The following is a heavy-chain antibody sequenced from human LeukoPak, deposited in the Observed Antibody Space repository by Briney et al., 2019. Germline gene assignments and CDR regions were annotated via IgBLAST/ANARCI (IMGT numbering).Heavy chain of an antibody. V-gene: IGHV1-46*04. Sequence: ASVKVSCKGSGYTFTSYYIHWVRQAPGQGLEWMGITNPSGGSRNYGQKLQGRVTMTRDTSTSTVYMELSSLRSEDTAVYYCARGGVVVTAPVGDYWGQGTLVTVSS. D-gene: IGHD2-21*02. J-gene: IGHJ4*02. CDR3: ARGGVVVTAPVGDY. CDR2: TNPSGGSR. CDR1: GYTFTSYY.